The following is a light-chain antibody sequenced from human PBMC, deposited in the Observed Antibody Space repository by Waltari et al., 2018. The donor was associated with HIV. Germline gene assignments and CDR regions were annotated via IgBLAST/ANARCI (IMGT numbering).Light chain of an antibody. Sequence: QSVLSQPPSASGTPGQRVTISCSGRNSNIGSNSVNWYKQVPGTAPKLLIYSNNQRPSGVPDRFSGSKSGNSASLAISGLRSEDEADYYCAAWDDSVDGDVIFGGGTKLTVL. V-gene: IGLV1-44*01. CDR1: NSNIGSNS. J-gene: IGLJ2*01. CDR3: AAWDDSVDGDVI. CDR2: SNN.